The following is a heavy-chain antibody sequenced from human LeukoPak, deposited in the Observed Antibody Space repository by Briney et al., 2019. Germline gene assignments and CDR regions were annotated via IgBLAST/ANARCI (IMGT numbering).Heavy chain of an antibody. CDR2: ISSSSSYI. V-gene: IGHV3-21*01. J-gene: IGHJ6*02. Sequence: AGGSLRLSCAASGFTFSSYSMNWVRQAPGKGLEWVSSISSSSSYIYYADLVKGRFTISRDNAKNSLYLQMNSLRAEDTAVYYCARGSRGGTQYGMDVWGQGTTVTVSS. CDR1: GFTFSSYS. D-gene: IGHD2-15*01. CDR3: ARGSRGGTQYGMDV.